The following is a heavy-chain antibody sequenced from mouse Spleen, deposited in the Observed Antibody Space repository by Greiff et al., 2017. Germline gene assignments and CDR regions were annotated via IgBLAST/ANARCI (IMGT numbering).Heavy chain of an antibody. J-gene: IGHJ2*01. CDR2: SRNKANDYTT. D-gene: IGHD2-4*01. V-gene: IGHV7-1*01. CDR3: ARGNYDYYFDY. CDR1: GFTFSDFY. Sequence: EVHLVESGGGLVQSGRSLRLSCATSGFTFSDFYMEWVRQAPGKGLEWIAASRNKANDYTTEYSASVKGRFIVSRDTSQSILYLQMNALRAEDTAIYYCARGNYDYYFDYWGQGTTLTVSS.